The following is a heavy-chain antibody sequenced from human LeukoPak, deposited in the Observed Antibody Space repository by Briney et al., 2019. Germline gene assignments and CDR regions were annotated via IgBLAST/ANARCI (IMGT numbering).Heavy chain of an antibody. J-gene: IGHJ4*02. CDR2: IYSGGST. D-gene: IGHD4-23*01. V-gene: IGHV3-53*01. CDR3: ARTTVVKAFDY. Sequence: GGSLRLSCAASGFTVSSNYMSWVRQAPGKGLEWVSVIYSGGSTYYADSVKGRFTISRVNSKNTLYLQMSSLRAEDTAVYYCARTTVVKAFDYWGQGTLVTVSS. CDR1: GFTVSSNY.